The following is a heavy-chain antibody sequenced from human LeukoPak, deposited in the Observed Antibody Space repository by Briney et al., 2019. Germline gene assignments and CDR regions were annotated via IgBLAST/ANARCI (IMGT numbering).Heavy chain of an antibody. D-gene: IGHD3-10*01. CDR2: IRSKAYGGTT. Sequence: PGGSLRLSCTASGFTFGDYAMSWVRQAPGKGLEWVGFIRSKAYGGTTEYAASVKGRFTISRDDPKSIAYLQMNSLKTEDTAVYYCTRAVRGDGHQYFDYWGQGTLVTVSS. J-gene: IGHJ4*02. V-gene: IGHV3-49*04. CDR1: GFTFGDYA. CDR3: TRAVRGDGHQYFDY.